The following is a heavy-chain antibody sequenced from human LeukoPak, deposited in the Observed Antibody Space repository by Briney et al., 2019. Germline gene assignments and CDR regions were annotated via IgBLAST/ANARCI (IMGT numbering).Heavy chain of an antibody. J-gene: IGHJ6*02. Sequence: RPGGSLRLSCAASGFTFEDYAMHWVRQAPGKGLEWVSGISWNSGSIGYADSVKGRFTISRDNAKNSLYLQMNSLRAEDTALYYCAKAIQGRTWYYYYGMDVWGQGTTVTVSS. D-gene: IGHD3-10*01. CDR3: AKAIQGRTWYYYYGMDV. V-gene: IGHV3-9*01. CDR2: ISWNSGSI. CDR1: GFTFEDYA.